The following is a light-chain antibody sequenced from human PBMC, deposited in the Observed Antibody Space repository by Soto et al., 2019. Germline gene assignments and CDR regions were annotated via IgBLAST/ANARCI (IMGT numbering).Light chain of an antibody. V-gene: IGKV3-20*01. CDR3: QQFSSYPLT. CDR2: DAS. J-gene: IGKJ4*01. CDR1: QTVRNNY. Sequence: FVLTHSPGTLSFSPGEIATLSFRASQTVRNNYLAWYQQKPGQAPRLLIYDASSRATGIPDRFSGGGSGTDFTFTISRLEPEDFAVYYCQQFSSYPLTFGGGTKVDIK.